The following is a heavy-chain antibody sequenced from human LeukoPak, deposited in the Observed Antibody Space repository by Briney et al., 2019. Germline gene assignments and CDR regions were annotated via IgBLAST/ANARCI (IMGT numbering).Heavy chain of an antibody. D-gene: IGHD3-22*01. CDR1: GFTFSRYG. Sequence: GGSLRLSCSASGFTFSRYGMHWVRQAPGKGLEWVAFIRSDGGDKFYADSVKGRFTISRDNSKNTLYLQMNSLRAEDTAVYYCAGRYDSSGYPLHWGQGTLVTVSS. J-gene: IGHJ4*02. CDR3: AGRYDSSGYPLH. CDR2: IRSDGGDK. V-gene: IGHV3-30*02.